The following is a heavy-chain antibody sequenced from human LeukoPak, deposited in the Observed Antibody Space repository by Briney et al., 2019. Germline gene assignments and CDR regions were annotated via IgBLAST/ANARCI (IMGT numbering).Heavy chain of an antibody. CDR2: ISGGGGST. CDR1: GFTFTSYS. J-gene: IGHJ4*02. CDR3: AKGGKWDVTPFDY. Sequence: QPGRSLRLSCAASGFTFTSYSMNWVRQAPGKGLEWVSTISGGGGSTYYADSVKGRFTISRDNSKNTLYLQVHSLRAEDTAVYYCAKGGKWDVTPFDYWGQGTLVTVSS. V-gene: IGHV3-23*01. D-gene: IGHD1-26*01.